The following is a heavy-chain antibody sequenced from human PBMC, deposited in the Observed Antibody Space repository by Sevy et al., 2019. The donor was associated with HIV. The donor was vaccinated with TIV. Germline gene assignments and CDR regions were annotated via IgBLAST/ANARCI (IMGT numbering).Heavy chain of an antibody. Sequence: GGYLRLSCTGSGFTFGDYAMSWFRQAPGMGLEWVGFMRSKDYGGATEYAASVKGRFDISRDDSKSIADLQMNSLKTEDTAVYYCTRGYYYDRSGYSDYWGQGTLVTVSS. CDR2: MRSKDYGGAT. V-gene: IGHV3-49*03. CDR3: TRGYYYDRSGYSDY. J-gene: IGHJ4*02. D-gene: IGHD3-22*01. CDR1: GFTFGDYA.